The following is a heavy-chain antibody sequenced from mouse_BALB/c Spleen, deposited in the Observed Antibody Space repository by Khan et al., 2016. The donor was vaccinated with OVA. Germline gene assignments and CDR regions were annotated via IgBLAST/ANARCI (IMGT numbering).Heavy chain of an antibody. Sequence: EVQLVESGPSLVKPSQTLSLTCSVTGDSITTGYWNWIRKFPGNKLEYMGYIIYTGYTYYNPSLKSRISITRHTSNTQYYLQLNSVTDEYTATYYCAVSTYRYAFVYWGQGTLVTVSA. CDR3: AVSTYRYAFVY. V-gene: IGHV3-8*02. CDR1: GDSITTGY. CDR2: IIYTGYT. D-gene: IGHD2-14*01. J-gene: IGHJ3*01.